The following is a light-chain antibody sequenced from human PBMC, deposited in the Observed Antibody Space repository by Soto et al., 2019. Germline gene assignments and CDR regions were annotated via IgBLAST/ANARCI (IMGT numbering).Light chain of an antibody. CDR1: SSDVGAFNY. V-gene: IGLV2-8*01. CDR3: SSYAGSNNLAVL. J-gene: IGLJ3*02. Sequence: QSALTQPPSASASPGQSVTISCTGTSSDVGAFNYVSWYQHHPGTAPKLIIYEVTKRPSGVPDRFFGSKSGNTASLTVSGLHADEEAAEFCSSYAGSNNLAVLFGGGTKVTVL. CDR2: EVT.